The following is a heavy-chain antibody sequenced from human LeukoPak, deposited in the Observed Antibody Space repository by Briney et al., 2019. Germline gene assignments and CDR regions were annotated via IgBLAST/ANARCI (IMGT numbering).Heavy chain of an antibody. D-gene: IGHD1-26*01. CDR1: GFTFSRYW. Sequence: QPGGSLRLSCAASGFTFSRYWMSWVRQAPGKGLEWVGRTRSEVNIYTTKYAASVKGRFTISRDDSKNSLYLQMNSLKTEDTAVYYCASPVGATTVRAFDIWGQGTMVTVSS. CDR2: TRSEVNIYTT. CDR3: ASPVGATTVRAFDI. J-gene: IGHJ3*02. V-gene: IGHV3-72*01.